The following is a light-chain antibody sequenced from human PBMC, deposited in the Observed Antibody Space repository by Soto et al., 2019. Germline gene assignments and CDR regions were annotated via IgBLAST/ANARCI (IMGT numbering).Light chain of an antibody. CDR3: QQYGRSPLLYT. CDR1: QSVNSDF. V-gene: IGKV3-20*01. J-gene: IGKJ2*01. Sequence: EVVLTQSPGTLSLSPGETATLSCRASQSVNSDFLAWYQQKPGQAPRLLVYGSSTRAAGVPDRFSGSGSGTDFTLTISRLVPEDFAEYSCQQYGRSPLLYTFGQGTKLEVK. CDR2: GSS.